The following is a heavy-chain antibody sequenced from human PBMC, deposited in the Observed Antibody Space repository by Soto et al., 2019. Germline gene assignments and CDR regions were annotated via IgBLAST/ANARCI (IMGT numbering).Heavy chain of an antibody. CDR1: GFTFSGYW. Sequence: PGVSLRLSCAPAGFTFSGYWMSWARQAPGKGLEWVANIKQDGSENYFVDSVKGRFTISRDNAKNSLYLQMNSLKTDDTAVYYCARRGRRSGNYADAFDIWGQGTMVTVSS. CDR3: ARRGRRSGNYADAFDI. CDR2: IKQDGSEN. D-gene: IGHD1-26*01. J-gene: IGHJ3*02. V-gene: IGHV3-7*03.